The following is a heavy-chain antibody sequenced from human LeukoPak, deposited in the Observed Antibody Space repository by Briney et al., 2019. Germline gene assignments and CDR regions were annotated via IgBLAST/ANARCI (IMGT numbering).Heavy chain of an antibody. V-gene: IGHV3-30*18. Sequence: PGRSLRLSCAASGFIFSNYVMHWVRQAPGKGLEWVAVISYDGRNKYYADSVKGRVTISRDNSKNTLYLQMNSLRAEDTAVYYCAKDHGVLVVVAADRDGIDMWGQGTMVTVSS. CDR2: ISYDGRNK. J-gene: IGHJ3*02. D-gene: IGHD2-15*01. CDR1: GFIFSNYV. CDR3: AKDHGVLVVVAADRDGIDM.